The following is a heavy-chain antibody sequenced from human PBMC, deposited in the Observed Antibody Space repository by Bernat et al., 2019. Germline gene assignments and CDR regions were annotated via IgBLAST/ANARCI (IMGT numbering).Heavy chain of an antibody. V-gene: IGHV4-39*01. CDR3: ARPPGWDYGGYFWYLDL. D-gene: IGHD4-23*01. CDR2: IYYSGSS. Sequence: QLQLQESGPGLVKPSETLSLTCTVSGGSISSSRYCWGWIRQPPGKGLEWIGSIYYSGSSYYNPSLKSRLTISVDTSKNQFSLKLSSVTAADTAVYYCARPPGWDYGGYFWYLDLWGRGTLVNVSS. CDR1: GGSISSSRYC. J-gene: IGHJ2*01.